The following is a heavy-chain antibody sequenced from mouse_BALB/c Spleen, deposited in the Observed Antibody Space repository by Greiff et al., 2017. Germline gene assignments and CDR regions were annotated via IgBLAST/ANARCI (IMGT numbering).Heavy chain of an antibody. V-gene: IGHV1-63*02. D-gene: IGHD2-1*01. Sequence: QVHVKQSGAELVRPGASVTLSCKASGYTFTNYWLGWVKQRPGHGLEWIGDIYPGGGYTNYNEKFKGKATLTADTSSSTAYMQLSSLTSEDSAVYFCARNGNYPMDYWGQGTSVTVSS. CDR1: GYTFTNYW. CDR2: IYPGGGYT. CDR3: ARNGNYPMDY. J-gene: IGHJ4*01.